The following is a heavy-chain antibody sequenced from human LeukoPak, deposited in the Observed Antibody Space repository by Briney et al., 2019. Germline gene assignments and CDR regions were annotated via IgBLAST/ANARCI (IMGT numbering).Heavy chain of an antibody. V-gene: IGHV1-69*13. CDR1: GGTFSSYA. J-gene: IGHJ5*02. D-gene: IGHD2-2*01. CDR3: ARGRVVVVPAATHTDDNWFDP. CDR2: IIPIFGTA. Sequence: SVKVSCKASGGTFSSYAISWVRQAPGQGLEWMGEIIPIFGTANYAQKFQGRVTITADESTSTAYMELSSLRSEDTAVYYCARGRVVVVPAATHTDDNWFDPWGQGTLVTVSS.